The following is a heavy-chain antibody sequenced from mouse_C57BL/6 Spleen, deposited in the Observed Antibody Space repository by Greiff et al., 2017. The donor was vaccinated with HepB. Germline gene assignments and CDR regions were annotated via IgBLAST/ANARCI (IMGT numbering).Heavy chain of an antibody. J-gene: IGHJ3*01. Sequence: VQLQQPGAELVRPGSSVKLSCKASGYTFTSYWMHWVKQRPIQGLEWIGNIDPSDSETHYNQKFKDKATLTVDKSSSTAYMQLSSLTSEDSAVYYSARYVTTVVATEGWFAYWGQVTLVTVSA. CDR1: GYTFTSYW. V-gene: IGHV1-52*01. D-gene: IGHD1-1*01. CDR2: IDPSDSET. CDR3: ARYVTTVVATEGWFAY.